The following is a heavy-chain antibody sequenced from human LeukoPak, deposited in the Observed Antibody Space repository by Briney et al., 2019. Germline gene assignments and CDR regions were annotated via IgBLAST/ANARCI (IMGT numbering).Heavy chain of an antibody. Sequence: PGGSLRLSCAVSGFTFTSYWMSWVRQAPGKGLEWVANINEDGSYKFHADSVKGRLTISRDNAKNSLYLQMNSLRAEDTAVYYCAKEGGGITYYYDSSGYYPDAFDIWGQGTMVTVSS. J-gene: IGHJ3*02. CDR1: GFTFTSYW. D-gene: IGHD3-22*01. CDR3: AKEGGGITYYYDSSGYYPDAFDI. V-gene: IGHV3-7*03. CDR2: INEDGSYK.